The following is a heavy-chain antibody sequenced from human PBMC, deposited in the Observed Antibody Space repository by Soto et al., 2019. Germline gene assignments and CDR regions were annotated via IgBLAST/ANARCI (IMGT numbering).Heavy chain of an antibody. Sequence: GGSLRLSCAASGFTFSSYAMSWVRQAPGKGLEWVSAISGSGGSTYYADSVKGRLTISRDNSKNTLYLQMNSLRAEDTAVYYCAKSGSSWPYNWFDPWGQGTLVTVSS. CDR1: GFTFSSYA. CDR2: ISGSGGST. D-gene: IGHD6-13*01. CDR3: AKSGSSWPYNWFDP. J-gene: IGHJ5*02. V-gene: IGHV3-23*01.